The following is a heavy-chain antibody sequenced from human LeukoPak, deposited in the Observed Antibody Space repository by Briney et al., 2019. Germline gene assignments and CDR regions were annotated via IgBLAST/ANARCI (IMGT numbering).Heavy chain of an antibody. D-gene: IGHD3-22*01. V-gene: IGHV4-38-2*01. Sequence: ISDVSGYSINNAYYWGWVRQPPGKGLEWIGTIYHSGNTYYNPSLKSRVTMSVDTSKNQFSLKLTSVTAADTAVYYCATYQYESSGRQWFDPWGQGTPVTVSS. CDR3: ATYQYESSGRQWFDP. CDR2: IYHSGNT. CDR1: GYSINNAYY. J-gene: IGHJ5*02.